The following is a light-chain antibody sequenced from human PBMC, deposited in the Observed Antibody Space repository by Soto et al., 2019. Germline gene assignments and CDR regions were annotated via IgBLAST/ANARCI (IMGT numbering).Light chain of an antibody. V-gene: IGKV3D-15*01. CDR1: QSISIG. Sequence: EIVMTQSPATLSVSPGETATLSCRASQSISIGLAWYRQKPGQAPRLLIYGASTRASGTPARFSGSGSGTEFTLTISSLQSEDFALYYCQQYNNWPITFGQGTRLEIK. CDR2: GAS. CDR3: QQYNNWPIT. J-gene: IGKJ5*01.